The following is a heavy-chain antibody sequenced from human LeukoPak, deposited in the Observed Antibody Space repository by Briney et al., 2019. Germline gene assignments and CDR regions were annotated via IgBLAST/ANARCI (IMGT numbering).Heavy chain of an antibody. V-gene: IGHV4-34*01. CDR2: INHSGST. CDR3: ARGRYSSGLDY. Sequence: SETLSLTCAVYGGSFSGYYWSWIRQPPGKGLEWIGEINHSGSTNYNPSLKSRVTISVDTSKNQFSLKLSSVTPADTAVYYCARGRYSSGLDYWGQGTLVTVSS. CDR1: GGSFSGYY. D-gene: IGHD6-19*01. J-gene: IGHJ4*02.